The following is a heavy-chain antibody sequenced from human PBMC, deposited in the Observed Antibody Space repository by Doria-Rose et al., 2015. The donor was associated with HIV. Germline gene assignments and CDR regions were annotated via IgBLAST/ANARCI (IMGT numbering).Heavy chain of an antibody. CDR2: ISSSGTS. V-gene: IGHV4-30-4*01. D-gene: IGHD3-10*01. CDR1: GGSISSGDSF. Sequence: QVQLQESGPGLVWPSQTLSLTCTVSGGSISSGDSFWSWIRQPPGKGPEWIVYISSSGTSYYYTSLRGRLTISLHASKTQFSLKLNSVTAADTAVYYCARARNYGFLHFFDFWGQGTLVTVSS. J-gene: IGHJ4*02. CDR3: ARARNYGFLHFFDF.